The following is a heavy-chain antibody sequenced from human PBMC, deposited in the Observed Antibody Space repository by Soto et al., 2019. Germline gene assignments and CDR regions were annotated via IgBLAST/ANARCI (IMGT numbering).Heavy chain of an antibody. CDR2: IDYTGGS. D-gene: IGHD2-15*01. CDR3: ASAVYCSGGRCSFDP. Sequence: SGTLSLTCTVAGGSVSSGSYYWSWIRQPPGKGVEWIGDIDYTGGSNHSPSRKSRVSISIDTSKNQFSQNLKSVTAVDTAVYYCASAVYCSGGRCSFDPWGEGTLVT. J-gene: IGHJ5*02. V-gene: IGHV4-61*01. CDR1: GGSVSSGSYY.